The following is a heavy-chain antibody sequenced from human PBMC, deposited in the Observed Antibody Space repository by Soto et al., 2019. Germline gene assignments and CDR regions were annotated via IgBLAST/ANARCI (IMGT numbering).Heavy chain of an antibody. CDR3: VKDEGFCTGGNCYSVARGGFDL. V-gene: IGHV3-64D*06. CDR1: GFALSSYA. CDR2: ISSTGIST. D-gene: IGHD2-15*01. J-gene: IGHJ3*01. Sequence: PGGSLRLSCSVSGFALSSYAMHWVRQAPGKGLEYVSSISSTGISTYYADSVNGRFTISRDNSQNTLYIQMNILRPDDTALYYCVKDEGFCTGGNCYSVARGGFDLWGQGTMVTVSS.